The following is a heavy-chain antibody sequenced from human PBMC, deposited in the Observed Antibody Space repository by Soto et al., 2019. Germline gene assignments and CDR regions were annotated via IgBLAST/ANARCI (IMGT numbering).Heavy chain of an antibody. CDR3: ARDPGTPTPHYYYYYGMDV. V-gene: IGHV4-31*03. Sequence: QVQLQESGPGLVKPSQTLSLTCTVSGGSISSGGYYWSWIRQHPGKGLEWIGYIYYSGSTYYNPSLKSRVTISVDTSKNQFSLKLSSVTAADTAVYYCARDPGTPTPHYYYYYGMDVWGQGTTVTVSS. J-gene: IGHJ6*02. CDR2: IYYSGST. D-gene: IGHD2-15*01. CDR1: GGSISSGGYY.